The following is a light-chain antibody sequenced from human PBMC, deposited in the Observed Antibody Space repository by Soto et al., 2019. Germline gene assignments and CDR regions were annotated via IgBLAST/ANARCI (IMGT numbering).Light chain of an antibody. J-gene: IGKJ5*01. Sequence: EIVMTQSPATLSVSPGERATLSCRASQSVSSNLGWYQQKPGQAPWLLIYGASTRATGIPARFSGSGSGTEFTLTISSLQSEDFAVYYCQQYNKWSITFGQGTRLEIK. V-gene: IGKV3-15*01. CDR1: QSVSSN. CDR3: QQYNKWSIT. CDR2: GAS.